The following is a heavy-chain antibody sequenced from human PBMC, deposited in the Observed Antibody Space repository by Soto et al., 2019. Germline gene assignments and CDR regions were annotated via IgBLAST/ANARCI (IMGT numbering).Heavy chain of an antibody. V-gene: IGHV1-69*02. D-gene: IGHD3-10*01. CDR1: GGTFSSYT. Sequence: QVQLVQSGAEVKKPGSSVKVSCKASGGTFSSYTISWVRQAPGQGLEWMGRIIPILGIANYAQKFQGRVTITADKSTSTAYMELISLRSEDTAVYYCARGTSYYYGSGNYYYYYGMDVWGQGTTVTVYS. CDR2: IIPILGIA. CDR3: ARGTSYYYGSGNYYYYYGMDV. J-gene: IGHJ6*02.